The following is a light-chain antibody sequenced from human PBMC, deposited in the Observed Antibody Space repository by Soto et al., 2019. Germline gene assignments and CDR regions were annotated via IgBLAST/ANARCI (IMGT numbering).Light chain of an antibody. J-gene: IGKJ5*01. Sequence: EIVLTQSQGTVSLSPGGGACLXCRASQSVSSSYLAWYQQKPGQAPRLLIYGASSRATGIPDRFSGSGSGTDFTLTISSLEPEDFAVYYCQQRSNWPPITLGQGTRLEIK. CDR3: QQRSNWPPIT. CDR2: GAS. V-gene: IGKV3D-20*02. CDR1: QSVSSSY.